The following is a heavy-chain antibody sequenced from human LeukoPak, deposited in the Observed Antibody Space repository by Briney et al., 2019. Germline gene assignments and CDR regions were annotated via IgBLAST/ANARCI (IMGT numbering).Heavy chain of an antibody. V-gene: IGHV3-7*01. J-gene: IGHJ3*02. Sequence: GSLRLSCAASGFTFSSYWMSWVRQAPGKGLEWVANIKLDGSEMSYVDSVRGRFTISRDNAKNSLYLQMNSLRAEDTAVYYCARLRTRLGYTFDIWGQGTMVTVSS. CDR1: GFTFSSYW. D-gene: IGHD2-2*02. CDR3: ARLRTRLGYTFDI. CDR2: IKLDGSEM.